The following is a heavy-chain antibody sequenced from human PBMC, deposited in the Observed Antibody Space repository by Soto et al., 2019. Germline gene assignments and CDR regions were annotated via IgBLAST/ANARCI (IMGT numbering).Heavy chain of an antibody. CDR1: GYTFTSYG. Sequence: ASVKVSCKASGYTFTSYGISWVRQAPGQGLEWMGWISAYNGNTNYAQKLQGRVTMTTDTSTSTAYMELRSLRSDDTAVYYCARAFSFLSTSDYYDGLDFRSQGTTVIGS. CDR2: ISAYNGNT. J-gene: IGHJ6*02. CDR3: ARAFSFLSTSDYYDGLDF. V-gene: IGHV1-18*01. D-gene: IGHD2-2*01.